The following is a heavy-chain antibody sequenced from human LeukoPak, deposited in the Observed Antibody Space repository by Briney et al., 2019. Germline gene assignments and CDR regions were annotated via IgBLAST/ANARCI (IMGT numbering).Heavy chain of an antibody. CDR1: GFTFSNFG. D-gene: IGHD2-15*01. CDR3: ARGNYCSSSSCYSTDY. J-gene: IGHJ4*02. CDR2: ISSSSSYI. Sequence: PGGSLRLSCLASGFTFSNFGMSWVRQAPGKGLEWVSSISSSSSYIFYADSVKGRFTISRDNAKNSLYLYMNSLSAEDTGLYYCARGNYCSSSSCYSTDYWGQGTLVTVSS. V-gene: IGHV3-21*04.